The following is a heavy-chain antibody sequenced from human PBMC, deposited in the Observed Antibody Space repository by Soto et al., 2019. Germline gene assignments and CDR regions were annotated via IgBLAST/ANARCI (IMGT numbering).Heavy chain of an antibody. J-gene: IGHJ2*01. D-gene: IGHD6-13*01. CDR1: GYTFTSYD. CDR2: MNPNSGKT. V-gene: IGHV1-8*01. CDR3: ARRGFSSSWGYWYFDL. Sequence: QVQLVQSGAEVKKPGASVKVSCKASGYTFTSYDINRVRQATGQGLEWMGWMNPNSGKTGYAQKFQGRVTMTRNTSISTAYMELSSLRSEDTAVYFCARRGFSSSWGYWYFDLWGRGTLVTVSS.